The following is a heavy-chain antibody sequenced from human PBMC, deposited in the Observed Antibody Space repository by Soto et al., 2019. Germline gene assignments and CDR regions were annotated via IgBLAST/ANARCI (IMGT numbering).Heavy chain of an antibody. CDR2: ISPFNGNI. CDR3: AKEEDSQTLDY. V-gene: IGHV1-18*01. CDR1: GYTFRNYG. J-gene: IGHJ4*02. Sequence: QVQLVQSGAEVKKPGASVKVSCKASGYTFRNYGISWVRQAPGQGLEWMGWISPFNGNIKYGQKFQGRVTMTTDTSTSIAYMEFTSLSSDDTAVYYCAKEEDSQTLDYWGQGTLVTVSA.